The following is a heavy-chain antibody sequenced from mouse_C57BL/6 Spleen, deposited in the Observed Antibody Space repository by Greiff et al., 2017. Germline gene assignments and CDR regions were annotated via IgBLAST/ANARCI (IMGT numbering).Heavy chain of an antibody. CDR2: IDPANGKT. J-gene: IGHJ1*03. Sequence: EVQGVESVAELVRPGASVKLSCTASGFNIKNTYMHWVKQRPEQGLEWIGRIDPANGKTKYAPKFQGKATITADTSSNTAYLQLSSLTSEDTAIYYCARSYYYGSNPYWYFDVWGTGTTVTVSS. CDR1: GFNIKNTY. D-gene: IGHD1-1*01. CDR3: ARSYYYGSNPYWYFDV. V-gene: IGHV14-3*01.